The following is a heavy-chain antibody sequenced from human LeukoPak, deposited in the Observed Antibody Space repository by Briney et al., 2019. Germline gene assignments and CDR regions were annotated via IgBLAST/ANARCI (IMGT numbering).Heavy chain of an antibody. CDR1: GFTFSDYS. CDR3: VRGFMAMGGTTAYLHY. CDR2: ISRNSRHV. J-gene: IGHJ1*01. D-gene: IGHD1-26*01. Sequence: KSGGSLRLSCAASGFTFSDYSMNWVRQAPGKGLEWVSSISRNSRHVYYGGSVWGRFTISRGDARNSLFLEMNSLRAEDMAVYYCVRGFMAMGGTTAYLHYWGQGTLVTVSS. V-gene: IGHV3-21*01.